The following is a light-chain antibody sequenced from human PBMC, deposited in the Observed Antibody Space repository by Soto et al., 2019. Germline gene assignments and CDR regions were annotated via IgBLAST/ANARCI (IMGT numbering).Light chain of an antibody. Sequence: EIVLTQSPGTLSLSPGERATLSCRASQTIASRYLAGYQHQPGQAPRLLIYRTFARAPGIPDRFSGGGSGTDFTLTISRLEREDFAVYYCQQYDTSPPTFGQGTRLDIK. CDR1: QTIASRY. J-gene: IGKJ5*01. CDR2: RTF. CDR3: QQYDTSPPT. V-gene: IGKV3-20*01.